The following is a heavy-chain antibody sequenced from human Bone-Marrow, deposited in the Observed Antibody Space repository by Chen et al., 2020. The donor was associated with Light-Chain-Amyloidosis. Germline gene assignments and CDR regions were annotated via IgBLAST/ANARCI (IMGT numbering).Heavy chain of an antibody. J-gene: IGHJ6*02. Sequence: QVQLQESGPGLVQPSQTLSLTCSVSGGSISTDGYFWTWIRQPPGKGLECLGYFYSSGSSYYNPALNSLIALSIASYTPFSLTPTSGTAADTATYYWARLFCTTTCSFAVGMDVWGLGTMVTVSS. CDR1: GGSISTDGYF. D-gene: IGHD2-2*01. CDR2: FYSSGSS. V-gene: IGHV4-30-4*01. CDR3: ARLFCTTTCSFAVGMDV.